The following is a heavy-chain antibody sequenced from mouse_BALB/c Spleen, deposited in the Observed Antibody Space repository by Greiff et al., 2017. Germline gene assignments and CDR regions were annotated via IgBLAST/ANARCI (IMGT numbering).Heavy chain of an antibody. V-gene: IGHV5-17*02. CDR3: ARGENYYGNYDAMDY. Sequence: EVMLVESGGGLVQPGGSRKLSSAASGFTFSSFGMHWVRQAPEKGLEWVAYISSGSSTIYYADTVKGRFTISRDNPKNTLFLQMTSLRSEDTAMYYCARGENYYGNYDAMDYWGQGTSVTVSS. CDR2: ISSGSSTI. CDR1: GFTFSSFG. J-gene: IGHJ4*01. D-gene: IGHD2-1*01.